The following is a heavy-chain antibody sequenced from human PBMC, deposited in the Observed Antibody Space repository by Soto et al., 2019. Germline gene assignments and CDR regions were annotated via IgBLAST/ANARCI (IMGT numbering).Heavy chain of an antibody. CDR1: GYSFATYG. CDR2: ISPYNGNS. V-gene: IGHV1-18*01. CDR3: VRDDRQADYGAKWYFDL. Sequence: QVQLVQSGVEVKRPGASVEVSCKASGYSFATYGISWVRQAPGQGLEWMGWISPYNGNSNSAPKLQGRVTMTTDTSPTTAYLELRSLGSDDTGIYYCVRDDRQADYGAKWYFDLWGRGTLVTVSS. D-gene: IGHD4-17*01. J-gene: IGHJ2*01.